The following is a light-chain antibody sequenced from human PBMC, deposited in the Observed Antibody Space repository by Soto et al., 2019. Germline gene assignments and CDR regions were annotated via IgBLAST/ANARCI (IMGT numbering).Light chain of an antibody. J-gene: IGKJ4*01. Sequence: EIMLTQSPATLSLSLGERATLSCRASQGVSSYLAWYQQKPGQAPRLLIYDASNRANGIPARFSGSGSGTDFTLTISSLEPEDFAVYYCQQCGNWPLTFGGGTKVEIK. CDR3: QQCGNWPLT. V-gene: IGKV3-11*01. CDR2: DAS. CDR1: QGVSSY.